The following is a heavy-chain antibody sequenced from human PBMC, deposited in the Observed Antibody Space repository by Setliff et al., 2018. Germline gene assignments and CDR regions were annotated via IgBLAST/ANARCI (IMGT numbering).Heavy chain of an antibody. D-gene: IGHD3-3*01. V-gene: IGHV1-3*01. CDR2: INPDNGNR. CDR3: TRDFLGATASFDS. J-gene: IGHJ3*02. CDR1: GFTLTSYP. Sequence: RASVKVSCKASGFTLTSYPIHWVRQAPGQRLEWMGWINPDNGNRKYSQRFQGRVTITRDTSASTVFLELSTLRSEDTAVYYCTRDFLGATASFDSGGQGTMVTVSS.